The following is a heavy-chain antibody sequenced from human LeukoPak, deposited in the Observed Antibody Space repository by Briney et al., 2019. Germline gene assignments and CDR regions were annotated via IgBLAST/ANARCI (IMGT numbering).Heavy chain of an antibody. CDR1: GYTFTSYY. D-gene: IGHD5-18*01. J-gene: IGHJ4*02. Sequence: ASVKVSCKASGYTFTSYYMHWVRQAPGQGLEWMGIINPSGGSTSYAQKFQGRGTITRDMSTSTVYMELSSLGSEDTAVYYCARGPVDTAMVIGYWGQGTLVTVSS. CDR2: INPSGGST. CDR3: ARGPVDTAMVIGY. V-gene: IGHV1-46*01.